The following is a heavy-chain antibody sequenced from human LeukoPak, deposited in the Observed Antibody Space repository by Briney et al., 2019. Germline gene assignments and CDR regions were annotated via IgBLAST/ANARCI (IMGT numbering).Heavy chain of an antibody. CDR2: IYYTGST. V-gene: IGHV4-59*01. J-gene: IGHJ4*02. D-gene: IGHD3-3*01. CDR1: GGSISSYY. CDR3: ARYRPSESRSGEVTSLDY. Sequence: SETLSLTCTVSGGSISSYYWSWIRQPPGKGLELIGHIYYTGSTTYNPSLKSRATISLDTSENQFSLKLSSVTTADTAVYYCARYRPSESRSGEVTSLDYWGQGTLVTVSS.